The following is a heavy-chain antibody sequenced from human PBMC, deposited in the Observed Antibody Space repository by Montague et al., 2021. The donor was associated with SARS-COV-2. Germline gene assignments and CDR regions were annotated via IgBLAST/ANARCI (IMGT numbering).Heavy chain of an antibody. CDR2: ITSDGGII. CDR3: ATLARGLFDHGMDV. Sequence: SLRLSCAASGFTFSRHEVNWVRQAPGKGLEWVSYITSDGGIIYYADFVEGRFTISRDNAKNSLYLHMSSLRVGDTAVYYCATLARGLFDHGMDVWGQGTTVTVSS. V-gene: IGHV3-48*03. J-gene: IGHJ6*02. D-gene: IGHD3-10*01. CDR1: GFTFSRHE.